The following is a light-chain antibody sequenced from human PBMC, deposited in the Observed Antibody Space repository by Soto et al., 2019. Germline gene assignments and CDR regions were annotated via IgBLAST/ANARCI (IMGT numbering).Light chain of an antibody. V-gene: IGKV1-8*01. CDR1: QGISSY. J-gene: IGKJ1*01. CDR2: AAS. Sequence: AIRMTHSPSSLSASTGDRVTITCRASQGISSYLAWYQQKPGKAPKLLTYAASTLQSGVPSRFSGSGSGTDFTLTISCLQSEDFATYYCQQYYSYPRTFGQGTKVDIK. CDR3: QQYYSYPRT.